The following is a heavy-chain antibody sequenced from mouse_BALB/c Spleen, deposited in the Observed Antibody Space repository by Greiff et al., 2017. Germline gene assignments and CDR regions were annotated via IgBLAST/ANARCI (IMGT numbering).Heavy chain of an antibody. CDR2: IWGDGST. D-gene: IGHD2-4*01. J-gene: IGHJ4*01. CDR1: GFSLTGYG. Sequence: QVQLQQSGPGLVAPSQSLSITCTVSGFSLTGYGVNWVRQPPGKGLDWLGMIWGDGSTDYNSALKSRLSISKDNSKSQVFLKMNSLQTDDTARYYCARATMIFYYAMDYWGQGTSVTVSS. CDR3: ARATMIFYYAMDY. V-gene: IGHV2-6-7*01.